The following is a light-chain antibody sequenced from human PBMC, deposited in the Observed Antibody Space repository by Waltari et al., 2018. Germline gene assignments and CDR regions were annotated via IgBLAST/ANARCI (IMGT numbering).Light chain of an antibody. CDR3: HQYGTSPPDT. CDR1: QNLDSRY. CDR2: GAS. Sequence: EIVLTQSPDTLSLSPGERATLSCRASQNLDSRYLAWYQQKSGQAPRLLVYGASNRATGIPDRFSGSGSGTDFTLSISRLEPEDSAVYYCHQYGTSPPDTFGQGTRLEIK. J-gene: IGKJ2*01. V-gene: IGKV3-20*01.